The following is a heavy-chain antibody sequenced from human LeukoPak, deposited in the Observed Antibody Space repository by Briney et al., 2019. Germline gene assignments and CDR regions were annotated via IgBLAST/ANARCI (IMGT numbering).Heavy chain of an antibody. CDR1: GGSISSYY. J-gene: IGHJ3*02. CDR3: ARQPYYYDSSGCQNAFDI. D-gene: IGHD3-22*01. Sequence: PSETLSLTCTVSGGSISSYYWSWIRQPPGKGLEWIGYIYYSGSTNYNPSLKSRVTISVDTSKNQFSLKLSSVTAADTAVYYCARQPYYYDSSGCQNAFDIWGQGTMVTVSS. V-gene: IGHV4-59*08. CDR2: IYYSGST.